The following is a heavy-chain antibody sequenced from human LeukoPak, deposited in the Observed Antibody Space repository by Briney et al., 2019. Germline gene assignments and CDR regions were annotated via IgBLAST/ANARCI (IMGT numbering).Heavy chain of an antibody. V-gene: IGHV3-48*01. D-gene: IGHD2-8*01. CDR3: ARRGPRYCTNGVCPNDAFDI. J-gene: IGHJ3*02. Sequence: GGSLRLSCAASGFTFSSYSMTWVRQAPGKGLEWVSYISSSSTIYYADSVKGRFTISRDNAKNSLYLQMNSLRAEDTAVYYCARRGPRYCTNGVCPNDAFDIWGQGTMVTVSS. CDR2: ISSSSTI. CDR1: GFTFSSYS.